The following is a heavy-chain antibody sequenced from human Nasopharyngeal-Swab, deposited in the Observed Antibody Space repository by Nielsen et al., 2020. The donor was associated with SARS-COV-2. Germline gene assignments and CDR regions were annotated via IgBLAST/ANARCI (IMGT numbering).Heavy chain of an antibody. J-gene: IGHJ6*03. CDR2: IYYSGST. Sequence: WRRQPPGKGQERIGYIYYSGSTNYNPSLKSRVTISVDTSKNQFSLKLSSVTAADTAVYYCARVGGLWSAGFYYYYMDVWGKGTTVTVSS. V-gene: IGHV4-59*01. D-gene: IGHD3-3*01. CDR3: ARVGGLWSAGFYYYYMDV.